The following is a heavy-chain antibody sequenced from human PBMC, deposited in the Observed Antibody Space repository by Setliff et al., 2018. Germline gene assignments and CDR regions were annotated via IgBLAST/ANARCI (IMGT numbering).Heavy chain of an antibody. Sequence: ASVKVSCKASGGTFSSYGISWVRQAPGQGLEWLGGTIPNFGTTEYAQKFQGRLTIITDESTNTAFMQLSSLRSDDTAVYYCVREGVDSRSSTDYRYYMDVWGKGTTVTVSS. D-gene: IGHD3-22*01. V-gene: IGHV1-69*05. CDR2: TIPNFGTT. J-gene: IGHJ6*03. CDR3: VREGVDSRSSTDYRYYMDV. CDR1: GGTFSSYG.